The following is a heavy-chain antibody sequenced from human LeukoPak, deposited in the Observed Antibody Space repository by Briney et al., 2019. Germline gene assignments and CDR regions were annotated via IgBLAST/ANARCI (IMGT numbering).Heavy chain of an antibody. Sequence: GGSLRLSCAASGFTFSGYAMNWVRQAPGKGLEWLSHISSTGGTIYYADPVKGRLTVSRDNAKNSLYLQMNSLRAEDTAVYYCAKSDPYGDSLIEIWGQGALVTVSS. J-gene: IGHJ4*02. V-gene: IGHV3-48*03. CDR2: ISSTGGTI. CDR3: AKSDPYGDSLIEI. D-gene: IGHD4-17*01. CDR1: GFTFSGYA.